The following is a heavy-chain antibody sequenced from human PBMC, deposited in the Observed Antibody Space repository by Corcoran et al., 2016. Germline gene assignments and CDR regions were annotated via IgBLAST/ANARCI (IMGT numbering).Heavy chain of an antibody. Sequence: EVKLAESGGGLGHPGGSLRLSCAASGFTFNTYWMHWVRQAPGKGLVWVSRIDTAGSSTNYADSVRGRFTIARDNAKNTLYLQMNSLRAEDTAVYHCARDGLCYDSGFDYWGQGALVTVSS. CDR3: ARDGLCYDSGFDY. J-gene: IGHJ4*02. V-gene: IGHV3-74*01. CDR1: GFTFNTYW. CDR2: IDTAGSST. D-gene: IGHD3-10*01.